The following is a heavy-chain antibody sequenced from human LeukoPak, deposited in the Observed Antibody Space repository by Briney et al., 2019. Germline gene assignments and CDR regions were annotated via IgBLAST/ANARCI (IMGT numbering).Heavy chain of an antibody. CDR1: GYTFTSYG. CDR2: ISAYNGNT. Sequence: ASVKVSCKASGYTFTSYGISWVRQAPGQGLEWMGWISAYNGNTNYAQKLQGRVTMTTDTSTSTAYMELRSLRSDDTAVYYCARAQSIAVRSPFDYWGQGTLVTVSS. J-gene: IGHJ4*02. CDR3: ARAQSIAVRSPFDY. V-gene: IGHV1-18*01. D-gene: IGHD6-6*01.